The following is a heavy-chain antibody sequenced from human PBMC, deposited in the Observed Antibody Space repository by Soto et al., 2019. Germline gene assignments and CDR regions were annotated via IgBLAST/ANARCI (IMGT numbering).Heavy chain of an antibody. CDR2: MYHSGTF. J-gene: IGHJ5*02. Sequence: PSETLSLTCAVSGGSIGGVGYSWGWIRQPPGGGLEWIGYMYHSGTFLKSPSLKTRLTMSLDMSKNQFSLTRNSMTAADTAVYYCARAQFYSGSGNYNNLMFDAWGQGIQVTVSS. D-gene: IGHD3-10*01. V-gene: IGHV4-30-2*01. CDR3: ARAQFYSGSGNYNNLMFDA. CDR1: GGSIGGVGYS.